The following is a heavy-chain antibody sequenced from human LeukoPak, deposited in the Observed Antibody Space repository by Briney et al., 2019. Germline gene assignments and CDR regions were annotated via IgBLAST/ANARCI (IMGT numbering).Heavy chain of an antibody. CDR3: ARGFEEAFDY. Sequence: GGSLRLSCAASGFTFSSYAVHWVRQAPGKGLEWVAVISYDGSNKYYADSVKGRFTISRDNSKNTLYLQMNSLRAEDTAVYYCARGFEEAFDYWGQGTLVTVSS. CDR2: ISYDGSNK. J-gene: IGHJ4*02. V-gene: IGHV3-30-3*01. CDR1: GFTFSSYA. D-gene: IGHD3-9*01.